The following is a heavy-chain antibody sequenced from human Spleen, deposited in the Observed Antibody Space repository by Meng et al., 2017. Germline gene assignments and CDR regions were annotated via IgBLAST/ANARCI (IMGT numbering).Heavy chain of an antibody. Sequence: SVKVSCKASGGTFSSYAISWVRQAPGQGLEWMGGIIPIFGTANYAQKFQGRVTITADESTSTAYMELRSLRSDDTAVYYCARDLSRIAVAGLFDYWGQGTLVTVSS. CDR2: IIPIFGTA. J-gene: IGHJ4*02. V-gene: IGHV1-69*13. CDR1: GGTFSSYA. D-gene: IGHD6-19*01. CDR3: ARDLSRIAVAGLFDY.